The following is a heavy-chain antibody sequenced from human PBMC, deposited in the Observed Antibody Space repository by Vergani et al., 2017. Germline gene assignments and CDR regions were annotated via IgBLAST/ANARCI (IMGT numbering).Heavy chain of an antibody. CDR2: ISGSGGST. V-gene: IGHV3-23*04. CDR1: GFTVSSNY. D-gene: IGHD3-10*01. Sequence: EVQLVESGGGLVQPGGSLRLSCAASGFTVSSNYMSWVRQAPGKGLEWVSAISGSGGSTYYADSVKGRFTISRDNSKNTLYLQMNSLRAEDTAVYYCAKDWFGEHLIFDYWGQGTLVTVSS. CDR3: AKDWFGEHLIFDY. J-gene: IGHJ4*02.